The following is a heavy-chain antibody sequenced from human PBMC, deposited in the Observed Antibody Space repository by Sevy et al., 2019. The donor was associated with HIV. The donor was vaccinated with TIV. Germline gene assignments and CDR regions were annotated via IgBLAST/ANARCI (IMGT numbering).Heavy chain of an antibody. V-gene: IGHV3-23*01. D-gene: IGHD3-10*01. Sequence: GGSLRLSCTTSGFRFSIYAMTWVRQAPGKGLEWVSSICKGGDRIYYADSLRGRFTITIDDAKNTLYLEMNNLRAEDTAKYYCSGEGFRKGLDFWGQGTLVTVSS. J-gene: IGHJ4*02. CDR2: ICKGGDRI. CDR1: GFRFSIYA. CDR3: SGEGFRKGLDF.